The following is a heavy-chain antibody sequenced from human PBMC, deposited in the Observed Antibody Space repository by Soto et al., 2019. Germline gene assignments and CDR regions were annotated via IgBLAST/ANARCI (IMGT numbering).Heavy chain of an antibody. CDR2: ISGSGGST. V-gene: IGHV3-23*01. D-gene: IGHD3-22*01. CDR1: GFTFSSYA. Sequence: GGSLRLSCAASGFTFSSYAMSWVRQAPGKGLEWVSAISGSGGSTYYADSVKGRFTISRDNSKNTLYLQMNSLRAEDTAVYYSAKDRRAYYYDSSGYNSWGQGTLVTVSS. CDR3: AKDRRAYYYDSSGYNS. J-gene: IGHJ4*02.